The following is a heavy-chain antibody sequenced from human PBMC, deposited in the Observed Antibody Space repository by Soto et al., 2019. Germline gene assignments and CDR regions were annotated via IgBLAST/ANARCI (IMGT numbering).Heavy chain of an antibody. D-gene: IGHD6-13*01. CDR1: GGSFSGYY. CDR3: ARTSLRAAAGTKGYYYGMDV. V-gene: IGHV4-34*01. CDR2: INHSGST. Sequence: SETLSLTCAVYGGSFSGYYWSWIRQPPGKGLEWIGEINHSGSTNYNPSLKSRVTISVDTSKNQFYLKLSSVTAADTAVYYCARTSLRAAAGTKGYYYGMDVWGQGTTVT. J-gene: IGHJ6*02.